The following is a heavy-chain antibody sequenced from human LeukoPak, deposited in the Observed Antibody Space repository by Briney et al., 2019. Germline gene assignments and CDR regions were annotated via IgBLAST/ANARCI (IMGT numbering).Heavy chain of an antibody. V-gene: IGHV4-38-2*02. Sequence: SETLSLTCTVSGYSISSGYYWGWIRQPPGKGLEWIGSIYHSGSTYYNPSLKSRVTISVDTSKNQFSLKLSSVTAADTAVYYCARTEGYDILTGSLGIFDYWGQGTLVTVSS. CDR2: IYHSGST. J-gene: IGHJ4*02. D-gene: IGHD3-9*01. CDR3: ARTEGYDILTGSLGIFDY. CDR1: GYSISSGYY.